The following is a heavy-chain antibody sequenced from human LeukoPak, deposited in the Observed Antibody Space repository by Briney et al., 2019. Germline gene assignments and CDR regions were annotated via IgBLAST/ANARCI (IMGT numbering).Heavy chain of an antibody. Sequence: SETLSLTCTVSGGSISSYYWSWIRQPPGKGLEWIGYIYYSGSTNYNPSLKSRVTISVDTSKNQFSLKLSSVTAADTAVYYCASGQAEYSSGWYYFDYWGQGTLVTVFS. D-gene: IGHD6-19*01. CDR1: GGSISSYY. J-gene: IGHJ4*02. CDR2: IYYSGST. V-gene: IGHV4-59*08. CDR3: ASGQAEYSSGWYYFDY.